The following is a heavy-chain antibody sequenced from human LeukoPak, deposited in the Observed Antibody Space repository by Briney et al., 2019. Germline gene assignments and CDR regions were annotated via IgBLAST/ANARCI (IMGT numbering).Heavy chain of an antibody. V-gene: IGHV3-7*01. D-gene: IGHD6-19*01. CDR2: IKQDGSEK. Sequence: GSLRLSCAASGFTFSSYWMSWVRQAPGKGLEWVANIKQDGSEKYYVDSVKGRFTISRDNAKNSLYLQMNSLRAEDTAVYYCARDPYSSGWPSYYYYGMDVWGQGTTVTVSS. CDR3: ARDPYSSGWPSYYYYGMDV. CDR1: GFTFSSYW. J-gene: IGHJ6*02.